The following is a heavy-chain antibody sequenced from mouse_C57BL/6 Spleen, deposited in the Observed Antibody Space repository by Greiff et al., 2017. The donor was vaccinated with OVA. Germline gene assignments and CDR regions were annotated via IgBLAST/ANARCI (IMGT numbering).Heavy chain of an antibody. CDR3: ARIDSSGPSWFAY. Sequence: VQLQQPGAELVRPGSSVKLSCKASGYTFTSYWMHWVKQRPIQGLEWIGNIDPSDSETHYNQKFKDKATLTVDKSSSTAYMQLSSLTSEDSAVYYCARIDSSGPSWFAYWGQGTLVTVSA. V-gene: IGHV1-52*01. D-gene: IGHD3-2*02. CDR1: GYTFTSYW. CDR2: IDPSDSET. J-gene: IGHJ3*01.